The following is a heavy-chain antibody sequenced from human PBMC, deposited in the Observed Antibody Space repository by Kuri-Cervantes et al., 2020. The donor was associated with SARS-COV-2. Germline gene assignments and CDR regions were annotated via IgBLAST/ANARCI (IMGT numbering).Heavy chain of an antibody. Sequence: SQTLSLTCAVSGYSISSGYYWGWIWQHPGKGLEWIGSIYHSGSTYYNPSLKSRVTISVDTSKNQFSLKLSSVTAADTAVYYCARALYDSTGVSKHFQHWCQGTLVTVSS. CDR2: IYHSGST. CDR3: ARALYDSTGVSKHFQH. J-gene: IGHJ1*01. V-gene: IGHV4-38-2*01. CDR1: GYSISSGYY. D-gene: IGHD3-3*01.